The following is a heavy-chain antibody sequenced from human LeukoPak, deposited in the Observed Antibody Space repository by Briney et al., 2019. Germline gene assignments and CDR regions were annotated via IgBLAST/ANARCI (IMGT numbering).Heavy chain of an antibody. CDR1: GHTFTGYY. CDR2: INPNSGGT. Sequence: ASVKVSCKASGHTFTGYYMHWVRQAPGQGLEWMGWINPNSGGTNYAQKFQGRVTMTRDTSISTAYMELSRLRSDDTAVYYCARDSPVWSGSYYYYYGMDVWGQGTTVTVSS. CDR3: ARDSPVWSGSYYYYYGMDV. J-gene: IGHJ6*02. V-gene: IGHV1-2*02. D-gene: IGHD3-3*01.